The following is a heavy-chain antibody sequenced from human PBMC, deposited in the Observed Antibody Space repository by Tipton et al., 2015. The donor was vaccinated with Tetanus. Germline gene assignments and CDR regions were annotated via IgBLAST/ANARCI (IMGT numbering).Heavy chain of an antibody. J-gene: IGHJ4*02. CDR3: AKNSRSSWYEYFES. V-gene: IGHV3-23*01. Sequence: SLRLSCAASGFTFSDYYLSWIRQAPGKGLEWVSTITGSGASTSDADSVKGRFTISRDNAKKTLHLQMNSLRGEDTAIYYCAKNSRSSWYEYFESWGQGTLVTVSS. CDR1: GFTFSDYY. CDR2: ITGSGAST. D-gene: IGHD6-13*01.